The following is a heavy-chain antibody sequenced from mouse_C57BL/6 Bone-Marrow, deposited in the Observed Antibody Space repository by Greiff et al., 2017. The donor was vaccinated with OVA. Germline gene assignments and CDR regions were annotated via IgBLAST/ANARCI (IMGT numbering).Heavy chain of an antibody. CDR3: ACPYYYGSSYEAY. V-gene: IGHV1-81*01. D-gene: IGHD1-1*01. Sequence: QVQLKQSGAELVRPGASVKLSCKASGFTFTSYGISWVKQRTGQGLEWIGEIYPRSGNTYYNEKFQGKATLTADKSSSTAYMELRSLTSEDSAVYFSACPYYYGSSYEAYWGKGTLVTVSA. J-gene: IGHJ3*01. CDR2: IYPRSGNT. CDR1: GFTFTSYG.